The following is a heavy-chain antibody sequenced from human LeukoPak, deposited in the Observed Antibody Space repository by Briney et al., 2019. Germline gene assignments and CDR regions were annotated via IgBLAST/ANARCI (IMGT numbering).Heavy chain of an antibody. V-gene: IGHV4-59*01. D-gene: IGHD3-3*01. CDR1: GGSISSYY. CDR2: IYYSGST. J-gene: IGHJ3*02. CDR3: ARTYYDFWSGYDHDAFDI. Sequence: SETLSLTCTVSGGSISSYYWSWIRQPPGKGLEWIGYIYYSGSTNYNPSLKSRVTISVDTSENQFSLKLSSVTAADTAVYYCARTYYDFWSGYDHDAFDIWGQGTMVTVSS.